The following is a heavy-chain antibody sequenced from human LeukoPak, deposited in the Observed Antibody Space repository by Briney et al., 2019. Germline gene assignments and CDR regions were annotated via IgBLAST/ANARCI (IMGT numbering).Heavy chain of an antibody. Sequence: LETLSLTCAVYGGSFSGYYWSWIRQPPGKGLEWIGEINHSGSTNYNPSLKSRVTISVDTSKNQFSLKLSSVTAADTAVYYCARGSSEFDYWGQGTLVTVSS. CDR3: ARGSSEFDY. V-gene: IGHV4-34*01. J-gene: IGHJ4*02. CDR2: INHSGST. D-gene: IGHD6-6*01. CDR1: GGSFSGYY.